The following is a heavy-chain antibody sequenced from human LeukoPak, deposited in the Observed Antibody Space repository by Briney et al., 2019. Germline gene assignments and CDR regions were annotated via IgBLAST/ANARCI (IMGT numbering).Heavy chain of an antibody. CDR2: IYHSGST. Sequence: NSSETLSLTCTVSGGSISSGGYYWSWIRQPPGKGLEWIGYIYHSGSTYYNPSLKSRVTISVDRSKNQFSLKLSSVTAADTAVYYCAREQSDYYVLDYWGQGTLVTVSS. CDR3: AREQSDYYVLDY. CDR1: GGSISSGGYY. D-gene: IGHD3-10*02. V-gene: IGHV4-30-2*01. J-gene: IGHJ4*02.